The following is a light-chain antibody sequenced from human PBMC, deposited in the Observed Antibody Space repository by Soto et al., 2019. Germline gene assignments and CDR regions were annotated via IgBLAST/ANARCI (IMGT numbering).Light chain of an antibody. V-gene: IGKV3-15*01. J-gene: IGKJ1*01. CDR1: QTVGSN. Sequence: IVMAQSPATLSVSLWERATLSCRASQTVGSNLAWYQHRPGQAPRLLIYGASTRATGIPARFSGSGSGTEFTLTISSLQSEDFAVYYCQQYDNWPPWTFGQGTKVDIK. CDR3: QQYDNWPPWT. CDR2: GAS.